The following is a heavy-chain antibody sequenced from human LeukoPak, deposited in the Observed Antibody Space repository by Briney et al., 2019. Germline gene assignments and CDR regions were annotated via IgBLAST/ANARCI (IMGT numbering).Heavy chain of an antibody. D-gene: IGHD4-11*01. V-gene: IGHV4-34*01. CDR2: INHSGST. J-gene: IGHJ5*02. CDR1: GGSFSGYY. CDR3: ARGYSTYTRRYNWFDP. Sequence: PSETLSLTCAVYGGSFSGYYWSWIRQPPGKGLDWIGEINHSGSTNYNPSLKSRVTISVATSKNQLSLKLSSVTAADTAVYYCARGYSTYTRRYNWFDPWGQGTLVTVSS.